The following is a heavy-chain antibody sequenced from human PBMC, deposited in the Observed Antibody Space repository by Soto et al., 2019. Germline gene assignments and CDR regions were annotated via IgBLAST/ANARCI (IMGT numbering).Heavy chain of an antibody. V-gene: IGHV4-34*01. CDR2: INHSGST. J-gene: IGHJ6*02. CDR1: GGSFSGYY. Sequence: SETLSLTCAVYGGSFSGYYWSWIRQPPGKGLEWIGEINHSGSTNYNPSLKSRVTISVDTSKNQFSLKLSSVTAADTAVYYCARLRWYYYGSGSYYNVYYYHGMDVWGQGTTVTVSS. D-gene: IGHD3-10*01. CDR3: ARLRWYYYGSGSYYNVYYYHGMDV.